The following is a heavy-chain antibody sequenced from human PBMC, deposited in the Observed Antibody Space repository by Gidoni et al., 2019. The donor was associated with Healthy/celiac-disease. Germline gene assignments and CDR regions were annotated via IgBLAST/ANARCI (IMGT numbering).Heavy chain of an antibody. CDR2: ISGTGGST. CDR1: GFTFSSYA. Sequence: EVQLLESGGGLGKPGGSLRLSCAAYGFTFSSYAMCWCRQAPGKGLEWVSAISGTGGSTYYADSVKGRFTISSDNSKIPLYLQINSLRAEDTAVYYCAKSSAFDIWGQGTMVTVSS. V-gene: IGHV3-23*01. CDR3: AKSSAFDI. J-gene: IGHJ3*02.